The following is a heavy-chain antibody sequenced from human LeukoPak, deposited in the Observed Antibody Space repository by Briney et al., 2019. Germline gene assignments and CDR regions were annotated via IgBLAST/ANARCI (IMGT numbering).Heavy chain of an antibody. Sequence: PGRSLRLSCAASGFTFSSYAMHWVRQAPGKGLEWVAVISYDGSNKYYADSVKGRFTISRDNSKNTLYLQMNSRRAEDTAVYYCARDGYSSGWYVGWFDPWGQGTLVTVSS. V-gene: IGHV3-30*04. CDR3: ARDGYSSGWYVGWFDP. CDR1: GFTFSSYA. CDR2: ISYDGSNK. D-gene: IGHD6-19*01. J-gene: IGHJ5*02.